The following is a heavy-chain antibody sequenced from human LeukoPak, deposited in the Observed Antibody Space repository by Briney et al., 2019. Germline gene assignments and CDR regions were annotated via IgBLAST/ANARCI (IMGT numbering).Heavy chain of an antibody. J-gene: IGHJ4*02. CDR2: INHSGST. V-gene: IGHV4-34*01. Sequence: SETLSLTCAVYGGSLSGYFWSWIRQPPGKGLEWIGEINHSGSTNYNPSLKSRVTISVDTSKNQFSLKLSSVTAADTAVYYCARVGYYGSGSSDYWGQGTLVTVSS. CDR3: ARVGYYGSGSSDY. CDR1: GGSLSGYF. D-gene: IGHD3-10*01.